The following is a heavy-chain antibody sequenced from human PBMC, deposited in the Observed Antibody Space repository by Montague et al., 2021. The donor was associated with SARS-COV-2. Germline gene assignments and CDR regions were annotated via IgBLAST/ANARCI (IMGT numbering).Heavy chain of an antibody. J-gene: IGHJ6*03. CDR1: GGSVSSSPYY. CDR3: ASSYYYGSGTYDYNYYMDV. Sequence: SETLSLTCTVSGGSVSSSPYYWGWIRQPPGRGLEWVGSISYSGSTYFSPSLKSRLTISVDSSENQFSLRLSSVTAADTAVYYCASSYYYGSGTYDYNYYMDVWGKGTTVTVSS. D-gene: IGHD3-10*01. CDR2: ISYSGST. V-gene: IGHV4-39*01.